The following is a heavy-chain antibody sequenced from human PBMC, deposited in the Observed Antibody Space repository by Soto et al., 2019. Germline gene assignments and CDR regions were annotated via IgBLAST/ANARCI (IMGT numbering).Heavy chain of an antibody. CDR1: GFTFSTYK. D-gene: IGHD3-22*01. CDR3: ARDAYDYDDTSGYYRH. CDR2: ISSSSSTI. V-gene: IGHV3-48*02. J-gene: IGHJ4*02. Sequence: PWGSLRLSCAASGFTFSTYKMNWVRQAPGKGLEWVSYISSSSSTIYYADSVKGRFTISRDNAKNSLYLQMNSLRDEDTAVYYCARDAYDYDDTSGYYRHWGQGTLVTVSS.